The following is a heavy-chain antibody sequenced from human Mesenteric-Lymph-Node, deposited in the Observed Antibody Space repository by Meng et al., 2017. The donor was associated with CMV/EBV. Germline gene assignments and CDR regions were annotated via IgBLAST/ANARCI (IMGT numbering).Heavy chain of an antibody. D-gene: IGHD4-23*01. V-gene: IGHV4-34*01. Sequence: HLRTWGACLLKPSATLPLTCAGYGGSFSGYSLSLIRPPPGKGLEWIGEIKHSGSTNYNPSLKSRVTISVDTSKNQFSLKLSSVPAADTALYYCARHQRWLKSEGGFNYWGQGTLVTVSS. CDR3: ARHQRWLKSEGGFNY. CDR1: GGSFSGYS. CDR2: IKHSGST. J-gene: IGHJ4*02.